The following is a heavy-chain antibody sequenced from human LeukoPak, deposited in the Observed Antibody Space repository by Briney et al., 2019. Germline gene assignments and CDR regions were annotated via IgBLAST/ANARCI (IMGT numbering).Heavy chain of an antibody. D-gene: IGHD3-22*01. CDR1: GFTFSSYW. CDR2: IKQDGSEK. J-gene: IGHJ5*02. Sequence: GGSLRLSCAASGFTFSSYWMSWVRQAPGKGLEWVANIKQDGSEKYYVDSVKGRFTISRDNAKNSLYLQMNSLRAEDTAVYYCARDHYDSSGYYYPSNWFDPWGQGTLVTVSS. V-gene: IGHV3-7*01. CDR3: ARDHYDSSGYYYPSNWFDP.